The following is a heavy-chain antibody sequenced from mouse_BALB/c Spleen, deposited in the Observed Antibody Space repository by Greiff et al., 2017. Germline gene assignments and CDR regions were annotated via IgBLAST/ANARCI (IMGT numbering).Heavy chain of an antibody. Sequence: EVHLVESGGGLVKPGGSLKLSCAASGFAFSSYDMSWVRQTPEKRLEWVAYISSGGGSTYYPDTVKGRFTISRDNAKNTLYLQMSSLKSEDTAMYYCARHKGYYGSSYDFDVWGAGTTVTVSS. D-gene: IGHD1-1*01. CDR3: ARHKGYYGSSYDFDV. CDR2: ISSGGGST. J-gene: IGHJ1*01. V-gene: IGHV5-12-1*01. CDR1: GFAFSSYD.